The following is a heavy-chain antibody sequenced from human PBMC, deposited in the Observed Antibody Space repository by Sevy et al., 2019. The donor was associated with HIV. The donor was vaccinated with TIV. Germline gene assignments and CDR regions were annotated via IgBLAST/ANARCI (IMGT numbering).Heavy chain of an antibody. J-gene: IGHJ4*02. V-gene: IGHV3-15*01. CDR2: IKSKTDGGTT. CDR3: TTDPLRGLQPDFDY. Sequence: GGSLRLSCAASGFTFSNAGMSWVRQAPGKGLEWVGRIKSKTDGGTTDYAAPVKGRFTISRDDSKNTLYLQMNSLKTEDTAVYYCTTDPLRGLQPDFDYWGQGTLVTVSS. CDR1: GFTFSNAG. D-gene: IGHD2-21*01.